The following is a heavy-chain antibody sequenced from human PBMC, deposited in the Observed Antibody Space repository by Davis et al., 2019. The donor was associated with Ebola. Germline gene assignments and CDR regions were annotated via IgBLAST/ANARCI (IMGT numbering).Heavy chain of an antibody. J-gene: IGHJ6*02. CDR2: ITGDNSYR. V-gene: IGHV1-18*04. D-gene: IGHD3-16*01. Sequence: ASVKVSCKASGYTFLRYGISWVRQAPGQGLEWMGWITGDNSYRKYAQRMQDRVIMTTDASTTTAYMELTRLRFDDTAVYYCARDRDATNSHVWGVNHEKNYYYFGLGVWGQGTTVTVSS. CDR1: GYTFLRYG. CDR3: ARDRDATNSHVWGVNHEKNYYYFGLGV.